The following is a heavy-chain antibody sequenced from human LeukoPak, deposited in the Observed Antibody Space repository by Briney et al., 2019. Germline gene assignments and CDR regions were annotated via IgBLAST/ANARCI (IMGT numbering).Heavy chain of an antibody. CDR1: GGSISSGGYY. CDR2: IYHSGST. D-gene: IGHD2-2*02. V-gene: IGHV4-30-2*01. CDR3: AKLVPAAIQNVGAFDI. J-gene: IGHJ3*02. Sequence: SETLSLTCTVSGGSISSGGYYWSWIRQPPGKGLEWIGYIYHSGSTYYNPSLKSRVTISVDRSKNQFSLKLSSVTAADTAVYYCAKLVPAAIQNVGAFDIWGQGTMVTVSS.